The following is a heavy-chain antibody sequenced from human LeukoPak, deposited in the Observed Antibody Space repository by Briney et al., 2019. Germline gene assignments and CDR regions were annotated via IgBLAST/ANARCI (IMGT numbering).Heavy chain of an antibody. Sequence: SVKVSCKAPGGTFSSYAISWVRQAPGQGLEWMGRIIPILGIANYAQKFQGRVTITADKSTSTAYMELSSLRSEDTAVYYCARAPSGDGDYTVGYWGQGTLVTVSS. V-gene: IGHV1-69*04. CDR3: ARAPSGDGDYTVGY. CDR1: GGTFSSYA. J-gene: IGHJ4*02. CDR2: IIPILGIA. D-gene: IGHD4-17*01.